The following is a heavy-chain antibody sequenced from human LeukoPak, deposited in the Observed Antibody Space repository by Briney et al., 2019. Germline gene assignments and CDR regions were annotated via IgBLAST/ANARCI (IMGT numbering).Heavy chain of an antibody. CDR1: GFTFSNYV. Sequence: GGSLRLSCATSGFTFSNYVMSWVRQAPGKGLEWVSYINHNGEMIFYPDFVKGRFTISRDNAKNSLYLQMNSLRAEDTAVYYCAKEGVRWNYVGYFDYWGQGTLVTVSS. CDR2: INHNGEMI. D-gene: IGHD1-7*01. J-gene: IGHJ4*02. V-gene: IGHV3-48*01. CDR3: AKEGVRWNYVGYFDY.